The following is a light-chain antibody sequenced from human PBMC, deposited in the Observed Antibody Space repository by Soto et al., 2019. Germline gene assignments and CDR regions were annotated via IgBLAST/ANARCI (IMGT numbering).Light chain of an antibody. CDR2: TSN. J-gene: IGLJ1*01. V-gene: IGLV1-44*01. CDR3: AAWDDSLNGYV. Sequence: QSVLTQPPSVSGTLGQRVTISCSGSSSNIGRNTVNWYQQLPGTAPTLLIYTSNQRPSGVPDRFSGSKSGTSASLAISGLQSEDEADYYCAAWDDSLNGYVFGTGTKLTVL. CDR1: SSNIGRNT.